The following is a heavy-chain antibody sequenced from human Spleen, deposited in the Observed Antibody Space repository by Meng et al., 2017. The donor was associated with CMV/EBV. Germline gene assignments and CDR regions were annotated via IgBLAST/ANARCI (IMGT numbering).Heavy chain of an antibody. J-gene: IGHJ4*02. CDR3: AKGSAIAAAGPHY. CDR2: IRYDGSNK. Sequence: GGSLRLSCAASGFTFSSYGMHWVRQAPGKGLEWVAFIRYDGSNKYYADSVRGRFTISRDNSKNTLYLQMNSLRAEDTAVYYCAKGSAIAAAGPHYWGQGALVTVSS. CDR1: GFTFSSYG. D-gene: IGHD6-13*01. V-gene: IGHV3-30*02.